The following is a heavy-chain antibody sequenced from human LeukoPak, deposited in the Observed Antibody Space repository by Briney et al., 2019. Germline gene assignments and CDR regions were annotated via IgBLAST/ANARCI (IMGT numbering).Heavy chain of an antibody. D-gene: IGHD1-26*01. J-gene: IGHJ4*02. CDR3: ARASYWELWFPFDY. Sequence: APVKVSCKASGGTFSSYAISWVRQAPGQGLEWMGGIIPIFGTANYAQKFQGRVTITADESTSTAYMELSSLRSEDTAVYYCARASYWELWFPFDYWGQGTLVTVSS. CDR1: GGTFSSYA. CDR2: IIPIFGTA. V-gene: IGHV1-69*13.